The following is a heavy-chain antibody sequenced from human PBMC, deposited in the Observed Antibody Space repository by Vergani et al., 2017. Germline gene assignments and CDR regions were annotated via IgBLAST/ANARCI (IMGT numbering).Heavy chain of an antibody. CDR1: GGTFSSYA. D-gene: IGHD2-2*01. CDR2: INPSGGST. J-gene: IGHJ4*02. V-gene: IGHV1-46*01. Sequence: QVQLVQSGAEVKKPGSSVKVSCKASGGTFSSYAISWVRQAPGQGLEWMGIINPSGGSTSYAQKFQGRVTMTRDTSTSTVYMELSRLRSDDTAVYYCARAYCSSTSCYPAYYFDYWGQGTLVTVSS. CDR3: ARAYCSSTSCYPAYYFDY.